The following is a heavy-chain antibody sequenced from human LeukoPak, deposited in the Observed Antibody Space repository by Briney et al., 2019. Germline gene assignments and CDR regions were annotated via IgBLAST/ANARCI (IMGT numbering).Heavy chain of an antibody. CDR2: IYYSEST. Sequence: SETLSLTCTVSGGSISSYYWSWIRQPPGKGLEWIGYIYYSESTNYNPSLKSRVTISVDTSKNQFSLKLSSVTAADTAVYYCARQRGSSWSNWFDPWGQGTLVTVSS. CDR1: GGSISSYY. J-gene: IGHJ5*02. V-gene: IGHV4-59*08. CDR3: ARQRGSSWSNWFDP. D-gene: IGHD6-13*01.